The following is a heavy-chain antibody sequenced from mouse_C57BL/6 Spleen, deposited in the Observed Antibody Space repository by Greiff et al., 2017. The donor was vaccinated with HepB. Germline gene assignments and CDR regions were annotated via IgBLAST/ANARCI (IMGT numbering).Heavy chain of an antibody. J-gene: IGHJ1*03. CDR1: GFTFSDYY. CDR2: INYDGSST. V-gene: IGHV5-16*01. D-gene: IGHD4-1*01. Sequence: EVMLVESEGGLVQPGSSMKLSCTASGFTFSDYYMAWVRQVPEKGLEWVANINYDGSSTYYLDSLKSRFIISRDNEKNILYLQMSSLKSEDTATYYCARIPTGRDWYFDVWGTGTTVTVSS. CDR3: ARIPTGRDWYFDV.